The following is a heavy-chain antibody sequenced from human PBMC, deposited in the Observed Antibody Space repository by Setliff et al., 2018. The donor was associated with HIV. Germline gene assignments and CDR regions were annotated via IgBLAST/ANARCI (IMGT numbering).Heavy chain of an antibody. V-gene: IGHV7-4-1*02. D-gene: IGHD2-8*02. CDR3: ARVGSYWSTFDY. Sequence: ASVKVSCKASGGTSSTHAMNWVRQAPGQGLEWMGWINTETGNPMYAQGFRGRLVFSLDTSVNTAYLQINSLKAEDTAMYYCARVGSYWSTFDYWGQGALVTVSS. J-gene: IGHJ4*02. CDR1: GGTSSTHA. CDR2: INTETGNP.